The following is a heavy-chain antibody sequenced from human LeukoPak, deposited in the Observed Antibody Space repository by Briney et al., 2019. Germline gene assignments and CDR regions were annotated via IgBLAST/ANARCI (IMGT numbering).Heavy chain of an antibody. J-gene: IGHJ5*02. CDR3: ATDNYGWGSHDT. CDR1: GFTLSPYW. CDR2: IKQDGSAQ. Sequence: GGSLRLSCAASGFTLSPYWMTWVRQAPGKGLEWVANIKQDGSAQHYVDSVKGRFTISRDNAKNSLYLQMNSLRVEDTAVYYCATDNYGWGSHDTWGQGTLVTVSS. V-gene: IGHV3-7*01. D-gene: IGHD3-10*01.